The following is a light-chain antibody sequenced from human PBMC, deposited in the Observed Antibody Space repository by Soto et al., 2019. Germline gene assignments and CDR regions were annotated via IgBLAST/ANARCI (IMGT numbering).Light chain of an antibody. CDR2: GNS. Sequence: QSVLTQPPSVSGAPGQRVTISCTGSSSNIGAGYDVHWYQQLPGTAPKLLFYGNSNRPSGVPDRFSGSKSGTSASLAITGLQAEDEADYYCQSYDSSLSGPVFGGGTKLTVL. CDR3: QSYDSSLSGPV. V-gene: IGLV1-40*01. J-gene: IGLJ2*01. CDR1: SSNIGAGYD.